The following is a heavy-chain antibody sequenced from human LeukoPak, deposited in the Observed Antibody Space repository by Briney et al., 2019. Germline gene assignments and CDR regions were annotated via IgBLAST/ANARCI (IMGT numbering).Heavy chain of an antibody. CDR1: GGSISSYY. Sequence: PSETLSLTCTVSGGSISSYYWSRIRQPPGKGLEWIGYIYYSGSTNYNPSLKSRVTISVDTSKNQFSLKLSSVTAADTAVYYCARDPFQEWELKTLDYWGQGTLVTVSS. CDR3: ARDPFQEWELKTLDY. J-gene: IGHJ4*02. V-gene: IGHV4-59*01. CDR2: IYYSGST. D-gene: IGHD1-26*01.